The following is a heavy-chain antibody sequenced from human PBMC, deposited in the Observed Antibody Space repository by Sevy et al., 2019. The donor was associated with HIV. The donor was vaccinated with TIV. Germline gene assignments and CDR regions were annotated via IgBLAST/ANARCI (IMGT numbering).Heavy chain of an antibody. CDR3: ARLTTMPTSDDYGMDV. Sequence: ASVKVSCKAARYTFTDYYVHWVRQGPGQGLEWMGWRNPNNGGTKYAQRFQGRVTMTRDTSINTAYMELGSLTSDDTAVYYCARLTTMPTSDDYGMDVWGQGTTVTVSS. CDR1: RYTFTDYY. CDR2: RNPNNGGT. D-gene: IGHD4-17*01. V-gene: IGHV1-2*02. J-gene: IGHJ6*02.